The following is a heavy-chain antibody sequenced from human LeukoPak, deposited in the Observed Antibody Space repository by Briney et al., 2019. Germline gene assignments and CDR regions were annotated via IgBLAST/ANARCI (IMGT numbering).Heavy chain of an antibody. CDR1: GYTFTSYV. D-gene: IGHD1-1*01. CDR3: ERSGTRYGMDV. Sequence: GASVKVSCTASGYTFTSYVINWVRQATGPVLAWMGWMNPNSGNTGYAQKFQGRVTMTRNTSISTAYMELSSLRSEDTAVYYCERSGTRYGMDVWGQGTTVTVSS. V-gene: IGHV1-8*01. CDR2: MNPNSGNT. J-gene: IGHJ6*02.